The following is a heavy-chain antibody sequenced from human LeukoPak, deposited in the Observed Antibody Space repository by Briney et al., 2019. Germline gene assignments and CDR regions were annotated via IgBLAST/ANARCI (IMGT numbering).Heavy chain of an antibody. CDR1: GGSFSGYY. V-gene: IGHV4-34*01. J-gene: IGHJ4*02. CDR2: INHSGST. D-gene: IGHD6-13*01. Sequence: SETLSLTCAVYGGSFSGYYWSWIRQPPGKGLEWIGEINHSGSTNYNPSLKSRVTISVDTPKNQFSLKLSSVTAADTAVYYCARGYSSSWTFYYWGQGTLVTVSS. CDR3: ARGYSSSWTFYY.